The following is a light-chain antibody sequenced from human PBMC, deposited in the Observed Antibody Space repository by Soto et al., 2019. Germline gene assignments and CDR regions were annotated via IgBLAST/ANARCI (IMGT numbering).Light chain of an antibody. CDR2: SAS. J-gene: IGKJ2*01. CDR1: QSVSSN. CDR3: QQYNNWPPTYT. Sequence: EIVMTQSPATVSVSPGERATLSCRASQSVSSNLAWYHQKPGQAPRLLLYSASTRPTGIPARFSGSGSGTEFTLTISSLQSEDFGVYYCQQYNNWPPTYTFGQGTRLEIK. V-gene: IGKV3-15*01.